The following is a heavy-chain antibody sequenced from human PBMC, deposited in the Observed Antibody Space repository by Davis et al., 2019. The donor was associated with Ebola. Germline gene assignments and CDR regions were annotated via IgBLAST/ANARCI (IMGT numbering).Heavy chain of an antibody. CDR2: IKQDGSEK. CDR1: GFTFSSYW. J-gene: IGHJ2*01. CDR3: AREWAHDYGDYVGWYFDL. V-gene: IGHV3-7*01. D-gene: IGHD4-17*01. Sequence: PGGSLRLSCAASGFTFSSYWMSWVRQAPGKGLEWVANIKQDGSEKYYVDSVKGRFTISRDNAKNSLYLQMNSLRAEDTAVYYCAREWAHDYGDYVGWYFDLWGRGTLVTVSS.